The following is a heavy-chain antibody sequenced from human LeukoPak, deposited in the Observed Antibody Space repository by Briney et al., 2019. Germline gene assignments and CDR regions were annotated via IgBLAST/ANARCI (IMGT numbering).Heavy chain of an antibody. D-gene: IGHD6-13*01. CDR3: VRDHSSSRPRGPARFDP. CDR2: MNPNSGNT. CDR1: GYTFTSYD. J-gene: IGHJ5*02. Sequence: ASVKVSCKASGYTFTSYDINWVRQATGQGLEWMGWMNPNSGNTGYAQKFQGRVTMTRNTSIGTAYMELSSLRSEDTAVYYCVRDHSSSRPRGPARFDPWGQGTLVTVSS. V-gene: IGHV1-8*01.